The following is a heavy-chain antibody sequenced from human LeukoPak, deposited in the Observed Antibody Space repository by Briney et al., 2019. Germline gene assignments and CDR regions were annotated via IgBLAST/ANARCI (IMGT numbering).Heavy chain of an antibody. D-gene: IGHD6-13*01. CDR2: ISGSGGNT. J-gene: IGHJ4*02. Sequence: PGGSLRLPCAASGFTFSSYAMGWVRQAPGKGLEWVSGISGSGGNTYYADPVKGRFTISRDNSKNTLDLQMNSLRVEDTAVYYCANARYYSGNWYGHDYWGQGTLVTVSS. CDR3: ANARYYSGNWYGHDY. CDR1: GFTFSSYA. V-gene: IGHV3-23*01.